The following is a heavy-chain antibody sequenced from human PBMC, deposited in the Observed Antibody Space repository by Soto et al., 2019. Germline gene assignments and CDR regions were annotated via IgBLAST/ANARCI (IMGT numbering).Heavy chain of an antibody. CDR2: IIPIFGTP. CDR3: ARGLECRAYCLDKPTWFAP. D-gene: IGHD2-21*01. V-gene: IGHV1-69*06. CDR1: GGTFSTYT. Sequence: SVKVSCKASGGTFSTYTFSWVRQAPGQGLEWMGRIIPIFGTPYYAQKFQGRVTITADKSTSTVYMELSSLRSNDTAVYFCARGLECRAYCLDKPTWFAPWGQGTLVTVSS. J-gene: IGHJ5*02.